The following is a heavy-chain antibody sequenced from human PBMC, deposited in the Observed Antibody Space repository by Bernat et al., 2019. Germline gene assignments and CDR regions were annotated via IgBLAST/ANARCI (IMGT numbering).Heavy chain of an antibody. D-gene: IGHD5-12*01. J-gene: IGHJ4*02. Sequence: EVQLVESGGGLVKPGGSLRLSCAASGFTFSSYSMNWVRQAPGKGLEWVSSISSSSSYIYYADSVKGRFTISRDNAKNSLYLQMNSLSAEDTAVYYCTRHPYSGYDYGMDYWGQGTLVTVSS. CDR2: ISSSSSYI. V-gene: IGHV3-21*04. CDR3: TRHPYSGYDYGMDY. CDR1: GFTFSSYS.